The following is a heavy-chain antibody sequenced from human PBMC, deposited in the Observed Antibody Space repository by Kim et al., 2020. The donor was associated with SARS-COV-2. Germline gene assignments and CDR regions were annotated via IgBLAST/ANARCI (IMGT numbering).Heavy chain of an antibody. CDR3: ARDRIAVAGLYYYGMDV. CDR1: GFTFSSYE. Sequence: GGSLRLSCAASGFTFSSYEMNWVRQAPGKGLEWVSYISSSGSTIYYADSVKGRFTISRDNAKNSLYLQMNSLRAEDTAVYYCARDRIAVAGLYYYGMDVWGQGTTVTVSS. D-gene: IGHD6-19*01. V-gene: IGHV3-48*03. J-gene: IGHJ6*02. CDR2: ISSSGSTI.